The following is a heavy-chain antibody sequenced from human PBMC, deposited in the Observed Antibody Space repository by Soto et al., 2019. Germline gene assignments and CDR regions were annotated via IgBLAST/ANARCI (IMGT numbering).Heavy chain of an antibody. CDR3: ARDGQTGAPFAFDV. J-gene: IGHJ3*01. Sequence: QVQLVESGGGVVQPGRSLRLSCAASGFTFNRHGIHWVRQAPGKGPEWVADITSTGDPQYYADSVKGRFTISRDNSKSIMYLQMNSLRADDTAIYFCARDGQTGAPFAFDVWGHGTMVAVS. V-gene: IGHV3-33*01. CDR2: ITSTGDPQ. D-gene: IGHD1-26*01. CDR1: GFTFNRHG.